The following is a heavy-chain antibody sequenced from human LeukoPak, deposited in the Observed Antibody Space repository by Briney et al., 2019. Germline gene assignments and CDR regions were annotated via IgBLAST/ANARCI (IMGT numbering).Heavy chain of an antibody. CDR2: INPSGCST. Sequence: ASVKVSFKSSVYTFTSYYMHWVRQAPGQGVEWMGIINPSGCSTSYAQKFQGRVTMTRDMSTSTVYMELSSLRSEDTAVYYCARGRTTLYWGQGTLVTVSS. D-gene: IGHD4-17*01. CDR1: VYTFTSYY. J-gene: IGHJ4*02. CDR3: ARGRTTLY. V-gene: IGHV1-46*01.